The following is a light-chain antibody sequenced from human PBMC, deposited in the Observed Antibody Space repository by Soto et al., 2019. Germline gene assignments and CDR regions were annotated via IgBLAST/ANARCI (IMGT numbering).Light chain of an antibody. Sequence: QSVLAQPASVSGSPGQSVTISCTGTSTDVGGHYYVSWYQHHPGKAPKLIIYDVTDRPSGVSHRFSASKSGNTASLTISRLQTEDEAYYYCTSYTSTSSYVAFGGGTKVTVL. CDR3: TSYTSTSSYVA. V-gene: IGLV2-14*01. CDR1: STDVGGHYY. CDR2: DVT. J-gene: IGLJ2*01.